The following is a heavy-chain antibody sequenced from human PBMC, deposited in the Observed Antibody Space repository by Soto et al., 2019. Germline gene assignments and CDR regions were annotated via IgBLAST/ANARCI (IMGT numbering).Heavy chain of an antibody. CDR2: LYTGGDT. V-gene: IGHV3-53*05. J-gene: IGHJ5*02. CDR1: GFTFSPYD. D-gene: IGHD3-3*01. CDR3: AREGTIFRVVSNWFDP. Sequence: GGSLRLSCAASGFTFSPYDMPWVRQPPGGGRWCGSGLYTGGDTYYAGSVKGRFTISRDNSKNTLYLQMNSLRAEDTAVYYCAREGTIFRVVSNWFDPWGQGTLVTVSS.